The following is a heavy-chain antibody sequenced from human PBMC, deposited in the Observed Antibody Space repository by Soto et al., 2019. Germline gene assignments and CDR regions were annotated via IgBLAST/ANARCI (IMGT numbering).Heavy chain of an antibody. J-gene: IGHJ4*02. Sequence: GGSLRLSCAASGFTFSSYGMHRVRQAPGKGLEWVAVIWYDGSNKYYADSVKGRFTISRDNSKNTLYLQMNSLRAEDTAVYYCAKDSYYHDTSGYYIFDYWGQGTLVTVS. D-gene: IGHD3-22*01. V-gene: IGHV3-30*02. CDR3: AKDSYYHDTSGYYIFDY. CDR1: GFTFSSYG. CDR2: IWYDGSNK.